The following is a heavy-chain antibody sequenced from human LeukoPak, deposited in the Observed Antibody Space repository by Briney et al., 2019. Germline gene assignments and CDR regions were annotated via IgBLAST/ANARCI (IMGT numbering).Heavy chain of an antibody. V-gene: IGHV1-2*02. CDR1: GYTFTGYY. J-gene: IGHJ5*02. CDR3: ARVHYYGSGSYQNWLDP. Sequence: EASVKVSCKASGYTFTGYYMHWVRQAPGQGLEWMGWINPNSGDTNYAQKFQGRVTMTRDTSIATAYMELSRLRSDDTAVYYCARVHYYGSGSYQNWLDPWGQGTLVTVSS. CDR2: INPNSGDT. D-gene: IGHD3-10*01.